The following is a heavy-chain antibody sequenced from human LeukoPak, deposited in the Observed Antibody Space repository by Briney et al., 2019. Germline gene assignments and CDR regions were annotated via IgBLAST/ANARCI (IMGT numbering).Heavy chain of an antibody. CDR1: GFTVSSNY. CDR3: ARDSPGDLGY. V-gene: IGHV3-66*02. CDR2: IYSGGST. J-gene: IGHJ4*02. D-gene: IGHD7-27*01. Sequence: PGGSLRLSCAASGFTVSSNYMSWVRQAPGKGLEWVSVIYSGGSTYYADSVKGRFTIPRDNSKNTLYLQMNSLRAEDTAVYYCARDSPGDLGYWGQGTLVTVSS.